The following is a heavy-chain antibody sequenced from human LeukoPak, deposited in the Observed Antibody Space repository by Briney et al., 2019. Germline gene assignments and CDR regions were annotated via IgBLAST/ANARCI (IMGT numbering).Heavy chain of an antibody. CDR3: ARVKSFLGYSYGYGPVDYYYYYMDV. CDR2: INPNSGGT. V-gene: IGHV1-2*02. D-gene: IGHD5-18*01. CDR1: GYTFTGYY. J-gene: IGHJ6*03. Sequence: ASVKVSCKASGYTFTGYYMHWVRQAPGQGLEWMGWINPNSGGTNYAQKFQGRVTMTRDTSISTAYMELSRLRSDDTAVYYCARVKSFLGYSYGYGPVDYYYYYMDVWGKGTTVTVSS.